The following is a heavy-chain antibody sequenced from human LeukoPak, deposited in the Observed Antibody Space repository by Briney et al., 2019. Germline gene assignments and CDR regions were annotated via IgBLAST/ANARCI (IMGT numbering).Heavy chain of an antibody. CDR3: ASGGYNLYYFDY. Sequence: PSETLSLTCAVYGGSFSGYYGSWIRQPPGKGLEWIGEINHSGSTNYNPSLKSRVTISVDTSKNQFSLKLCSVTAADTAVYYCASGGYNLYYFDYWGQGTLVTVSS. J-gene: IGHJ4*02. CDR2: INHSGST. D-gene: IGHD5-24*01. V-gene: IGHV4-34*01. CDR1: GGSFSGYY.